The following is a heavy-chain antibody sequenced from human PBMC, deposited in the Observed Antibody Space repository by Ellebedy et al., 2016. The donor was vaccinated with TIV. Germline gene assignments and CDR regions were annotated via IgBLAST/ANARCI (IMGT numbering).Heavy chain of an antibody. D-gene: IGHD4-17*01. Sequence: GGSLRLSCAVSGFSFSSYWMSWVRQPPGQGLKWVANMRPDGGEKHYVDSVKGRLTISRDNSKNSLYLQMNSLRVEDTAVYYCAREGAYGDYAPGQYCMDVWGQGTTVTVS. CDR3: AREGAYGDYAPGQYCMDV. CDR2: MRPDGGEK. V-gene: IGHV3-7*03. J-gene: IGHJ6*02. CDR1: GFSFSSYW.